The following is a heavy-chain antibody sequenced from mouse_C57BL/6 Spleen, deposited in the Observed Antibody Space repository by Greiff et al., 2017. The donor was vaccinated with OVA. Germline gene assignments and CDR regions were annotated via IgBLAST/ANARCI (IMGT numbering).Heavy chain of an antibody. D-gene: IGHD3-2*02. CDR2: IWTGGGT. V-gene: IGHV2-9-1*01. CDR1: GFSLTSYA. CDR3: ARGDSGYVRFAY. J-gene: IGHJ3*01. Sequence: VKLVESGPGLVAPSQRLSITCTVSGFSLTSYAISWVRQPPGKGLEWLGVIWTGGGTNYNSALKSRLSISKDNSKSQVFLKMNSLQTDDTARYYCARGDSGYVRFAYWGQGTLVTVSA.